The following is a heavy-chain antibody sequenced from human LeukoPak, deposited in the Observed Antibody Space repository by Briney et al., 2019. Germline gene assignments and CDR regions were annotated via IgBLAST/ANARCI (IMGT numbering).Heavy chain of an antibody. CDR1: GFTFSTSW. Sequence: PGGSLRLSCAASGFTFSTSWMSWVRQAPGKGLEWVANMIYDGRLIYYVDFVKGRFTISRDNAKNSLYLQMNSLRAEDTAVYYCARDPSYGALDHWGQGTLVTVSS. J-gene: IGHJ4*02. CDR3: ARDPSYGALDH. V-gene: IGHV3-7*01. D-gene: IGHD4-17*01. CDR2: MIYDGRLI.